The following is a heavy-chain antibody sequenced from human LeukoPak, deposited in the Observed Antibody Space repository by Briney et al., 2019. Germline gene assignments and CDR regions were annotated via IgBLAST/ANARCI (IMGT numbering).Heavy chain of an antibody. D-gene: IGHD1-26*01. CDR3: ARQWEDYTSGVFPFDY. Sequence: GESLKISCKGSGYSFTSYWIGWVRPMPGKGLEWMGIIYPGDSDTRYSPSFQGQVTISADKSISTAHLQWSSLKASDTAMYYCARQWEDYTSGVFPFDYWGQGTLVTVSS. CDR2: IYPGDSDT. CDR1: GYSFTSYW. J-gene: IGHJ4*02. V-gene: IGHV5-51*01.